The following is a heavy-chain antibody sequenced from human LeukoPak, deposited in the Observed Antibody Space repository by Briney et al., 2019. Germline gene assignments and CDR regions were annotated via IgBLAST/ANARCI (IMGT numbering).Heavy chain of an antibody. Sequence: SVKVSCKASGGTFSSYAISWVRQAPGQGLEWMGGIIPIFGTANYAQKFQGRVTMTRDTSTSTVYMELSSLRSEDTAVYYCARGRPGIAAANPGGYFDYWGQGTLVTVSS. J-gene: IGHJ4*02. CDR3: ARGRPGIAAANPGGYFDY. D-gene: IGHD6-13*01. CDR2: IIPIFGTA. V-gene: IGHV1-69*05. CDR1: GGTFSSYA.